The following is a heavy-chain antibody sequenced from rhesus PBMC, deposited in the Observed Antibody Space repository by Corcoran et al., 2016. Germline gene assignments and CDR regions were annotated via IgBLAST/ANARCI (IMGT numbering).Heavy chain of an antibody. CDR2: VDPEDGEA. D-gene: IGHD4-4*01. CDR3: ARGVPDYGSNYGLDS. CDR1: GYTFTDYY. V-gene: IGHV1-111*02. J-gene: IGHJ6*01. Sequence: EVQLVQPGAEVKKPGASVKISCKDSGYTFTDYYLHWVRQAPRKGLEWMGRVDPEDGEATHAQKFQNRVTIAADTSTDTAYMELGSLRSEDTAVYYCARGVPDYGSNYGLDSWGQGVVVTVSS.